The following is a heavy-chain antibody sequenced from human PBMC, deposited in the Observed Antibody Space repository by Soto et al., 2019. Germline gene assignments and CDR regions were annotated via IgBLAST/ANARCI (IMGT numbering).Heavy chain of an antibody. J-gene: IGHJ5*02. Sequence: SETLALTCTVSGGSFKSGSYSWSWIRQPPGKGLEWIGYVYHTGRTSYNPSLKSRVSISMDTSKNQFSLNLDSVTAADTAVYYCAREQGQLELRVDWFDPWGQGTLVTVSS. CDR2: VYHTGRT. D-gene: IGHD1-7*01. CDR3: AREQGQLELRVDWFDP. V-gene: IGHV4-61*01. CDR1: GGSFKSGSYS.